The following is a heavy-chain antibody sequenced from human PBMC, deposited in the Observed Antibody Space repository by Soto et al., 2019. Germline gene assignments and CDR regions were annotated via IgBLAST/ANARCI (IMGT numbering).Heavy chain of an antibody. D-gene: IGHD1-26*01. CDR3: ARQGSWPYYYYGLDV. CDR2: ISTYNGDT. CDR1: GYTFTTSG. J-gene: IGHJ6*02. V-gene: IGHV1-18*01. Sequence: QVQLVQSGPEVRKPGASVKVSCEASGYTFTTSGISWVRQVPGQGLEWMGWISTYNGDTNSAQNFQGRVIMTADTSTGTAYMELMSLKSDDTAVYYCARQGSWPYYYYGLDVWGQGTTVTVSS.